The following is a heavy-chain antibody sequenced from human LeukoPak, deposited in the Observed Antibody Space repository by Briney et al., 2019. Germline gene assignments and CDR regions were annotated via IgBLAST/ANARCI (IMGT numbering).Heavy chain of an antibody. J-gene: IGHJ4*02. V-gene: IGHV4-30-4*01. Sequence: PSETLSLTCTVSGGSISSGDYYWSWIRQPPGKGLEWIGYIYYSGSTYYNPSLKSRVTISVDTSKNQFSLKLSSVTAADTAVYYCASEKWFGELYKDYWGQGTLVTVSS. CDR3: ASEKWFGELYKDY. CDR2: IYYSGST. CDR1: GGSISSGDYY. D-gene: IGHD3-10*01.